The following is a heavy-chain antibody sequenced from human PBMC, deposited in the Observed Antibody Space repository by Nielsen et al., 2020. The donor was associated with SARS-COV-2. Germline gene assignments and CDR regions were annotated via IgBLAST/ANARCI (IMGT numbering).Heavy chain of an antibody. CDR3: ARQGDAVIIPPVYFDL. CDR2: IDPSDSYT. D-gene: IGHD2/OR15-2a*01. Sequence: GESLKISCKGSGYSFTSYWISWVRQMPGKGLEWMGRIDPSDSYTNYSPSFQGHVTISADKSISTAYLQWSSLKASDTAMYYCARQGDAVIIPPVYFDLWGRGTLVTVSP. J-gene: IGHJ2*01. CDR1: GYSFTSYW. V-gene: IGHV5-10-1*01.